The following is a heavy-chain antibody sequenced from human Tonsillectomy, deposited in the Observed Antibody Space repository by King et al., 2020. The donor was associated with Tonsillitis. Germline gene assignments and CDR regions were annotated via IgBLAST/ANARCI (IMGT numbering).Heavy chain of an antibody. J-gene: IGHJ2*01. V-gene: IGHV3-23*04. Sequence: VQLVESGGGLVQPWGSLQLSCGASGFTCSSFAMTGFRQAPGEVLELGSALFHSLVNTYYPDSIKGRFAISIDNSENTLYLQMNSLRAEDTAVYYCAKVRNYWYFDLWGRGTVVIVSS. CDR1: GFTCSSFA. CDR3: AKVRNYWYFDL. D-gene: IGHD1-14*01. CDR2: LFHSLVNT.